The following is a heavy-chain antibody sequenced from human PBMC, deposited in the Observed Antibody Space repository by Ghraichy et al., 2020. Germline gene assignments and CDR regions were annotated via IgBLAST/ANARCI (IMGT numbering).Heavy chain of an antibody. CDR1: GGSISSSNW. J-gene: IGHJ6*02. CDR2: IYHSGST. CDR3: ARDRVVATIGGLDYYYYGMDV. D-gene: IGHD5-12*01. Sequence: SETLSLTCAVSGGSISSSNWWSWVRQPPGKGLEWIGEIYHSGSTNYNPSLKSRVTISVDKSKNQFSLKLSSVTAADTAVYYCARDRVVATIGGLDYYYYGMDVWGQGTTVTVSS. V-gene: IGHV4-4*02.